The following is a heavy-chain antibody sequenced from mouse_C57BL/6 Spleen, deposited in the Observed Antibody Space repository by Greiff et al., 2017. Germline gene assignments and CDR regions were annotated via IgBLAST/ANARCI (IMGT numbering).Heavy chain of an antibody. Sequence: DVMLVESGGGLVKPGGSLKLSCAASGFTFSDYGMHWVRQAPEKGLEWVAYISSGSSTIYYADTVKGRFTISRDNAKNTLFLQMTSLRSEDTAMYYCARLYYYGSTDYWGQGTTLTVSS. CDR3: ARLYYYGSTDY. J-gene: IGHJ2*01. D-gene: IGHD1-1*01. CDR1: GFTFSDYG. CDR2: ISSGSSTI. V-gene: IGHV5-17*01.